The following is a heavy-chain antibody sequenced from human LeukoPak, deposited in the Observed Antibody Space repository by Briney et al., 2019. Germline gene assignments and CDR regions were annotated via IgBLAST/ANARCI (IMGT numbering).Heavy chain of an antibody. V-gene: IGHV4-4*02. J-gene: IGHJ4*02. CDR2: TYHSGST. Sequence: PSETLSLTCAVSGGSISSSNWWSWVRQPPGKGLEWIGETYHSGSTNYNPSLKSRVTISVDKSKNQFSLKLSSVTAADTAVYYCARDQAAVAGALDYWGQGTLVTVSS. CDR1: GGSISSSNW. D-gene: IGHD6-19*01. CDR3: ARDQAAVAGALDY.